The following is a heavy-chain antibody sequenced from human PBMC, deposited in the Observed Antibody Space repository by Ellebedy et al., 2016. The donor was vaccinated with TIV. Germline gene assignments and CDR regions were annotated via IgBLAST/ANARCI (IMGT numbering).Heavy chain of an antibody. CDR3: ASRGGFERRIDH. CDR2: IYPTGSA. Sequence: SETLSLTXAVSGVSIGSGGDSWNWVRQAPGKGLEWIAYIYPTGSAFYNPSLKSRVTISVDTSKNQFFLKLSSVTAADTAVYYCASRGGFERRIDHWGQGTLVTVSS. J-gene: IGHJ4*02. V-gene: IGHV4-30-2*01. CDR1: GVSIGSGGDS. D-gene: IGHD3-16*01.